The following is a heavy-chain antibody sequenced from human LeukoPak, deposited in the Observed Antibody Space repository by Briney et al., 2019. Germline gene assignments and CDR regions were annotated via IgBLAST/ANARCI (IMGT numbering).Heavy chain of an antibody. Sequence: GASVKVSCKAPGYTFTGYYMHWVRQAPGQGLEWMGGINPNSGGTNYAQKFQGRVTMTRDTSISTAYMELSRLRSDDTAVYYCARRTLVGATHFDYWGQGTLVTVSS. CDR2: INPNSGGT. CDR1: GYTFTGYY. D-gene: IGHD1-26*01. J-gene: IGHJ4*02. V-gene: IGHV1-2*02. CDR3: ARRTLVGATHFDY.